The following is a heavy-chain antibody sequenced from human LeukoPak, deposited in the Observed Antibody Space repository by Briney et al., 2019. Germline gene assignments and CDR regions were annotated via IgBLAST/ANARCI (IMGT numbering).Heavy chain of an antibody. D-gene: IGHD6-13*01. J-gene: IGHJ4*02. CDR2: IRSQAYGETT. CDR1: GFTFGDYA. CDR3: TRGSGSSWYGLADY. Sequence: GGSLRLSCTASGFTFGDYAMNWVRQAPGKGLEWVGFIRSQAYGETTEYAASVKGRITISREDSKSIAYLQMNSLKSEDTAVYYCTRGSGSSWYGLADYWGQGTLVTVSS. V-gene: IGHV3-49*04.